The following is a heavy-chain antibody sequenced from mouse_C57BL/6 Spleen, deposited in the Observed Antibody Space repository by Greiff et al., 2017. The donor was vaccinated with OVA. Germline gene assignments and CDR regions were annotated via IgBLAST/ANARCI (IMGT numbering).Heavy chain of an antibody. CDR3: ARSGSNYPEFAY. D-gene: IGHD2-5*01. V-gene: IGHV1-4*01. CDR1: GYTFTSYT. Sequence: QVQLQQSGAELARPGASVKMSCKASGYTFTSYTMHWVKQRPGQGLEWIGYINPSSGYTKYNQKFKDKATLTADKSSSTAYMQLSSLTSEDSAVYYCARSGSNYPEFAYWGQGTLVTVSA. CDR2: INPSSGYT. J-gene: IGHJ3*01.